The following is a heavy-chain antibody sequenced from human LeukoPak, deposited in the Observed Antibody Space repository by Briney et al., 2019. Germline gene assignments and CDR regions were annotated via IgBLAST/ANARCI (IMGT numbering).Heavy chain of an antibody. CDR3: ARGGSSWYYYYMDV. J-gene: IGHJ6*03. CDR1: GFTFDDYG. Sequence: GGSPRLSCAASGFTFDDYGMSWVRQAPGKGLEWVSGINWNGGSTGYADSVKGRFTISRDNAKSSLYLQMNSLRAEDTALYHCARGGSSWYYYYMDVWGKGTTVTVSS. V-gene: IGHV3-20*01. CDR2: INWNGGST. D-gene: IGHD6-13*01.